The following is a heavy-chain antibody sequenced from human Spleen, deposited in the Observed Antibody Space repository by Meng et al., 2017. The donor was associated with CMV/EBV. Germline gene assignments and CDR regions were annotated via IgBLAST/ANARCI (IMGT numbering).Heavy chain of an antibody. CDR1: GGSISSGDYY. D-gene: IGHD5-12*01. CDR2: IYYSGST. Sequence: SETLSLTCTVSGGSISSGDYYWSWIRQPPGKGLEWIGYIYYSGSTYYNPSLKSRVTISVDTSKNQFSLKLSSVTAADTAVYYCARSPRWLRLNYWGQGTLVTVSS. V-gene: IGHV4-30-4*08. J-gene: IGHJ4*02. CDR3: ARSPRWLRLNY.